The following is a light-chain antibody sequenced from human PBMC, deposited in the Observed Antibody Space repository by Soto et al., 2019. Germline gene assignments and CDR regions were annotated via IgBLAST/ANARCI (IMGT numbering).Light chain of an antibody. Sequence: DIQMTQSPSSLSASVGDRVTITCRASQSTRNNLNWYQQKPGKAPNLLIYAASSLPSGVPSRFSGSGSGTDFTLTISSLRPEDFATYYCQQGDSAPFTFGQGTKLEIK. V-gene: IGKV1-39*01. CDR1: QSTRNN. J-gene: IGKJ2*01. CDR2: AAS. CDR3: QQGDSAPFT.